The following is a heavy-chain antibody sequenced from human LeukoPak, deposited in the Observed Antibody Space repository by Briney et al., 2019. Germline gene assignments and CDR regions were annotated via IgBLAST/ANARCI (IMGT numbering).Heavy chain of an antibody. CDR1: GFTFSSYS. V-gene: IGHV3-21*01. J-gene: IGHJ6*03. CDR2: ISSSSSYI. CDR3: AKDAHDIVVVPAAIPHYYYMDV. D-gene: IGHD2-2*02. Sequence: GGSLRLSCAASGFTFSSYSMNWVRQAPGKGLEWVSSISSSSSYIYYADSVKGRFTISRDNAKNSLYLQMNSLRAEDTAVYYCAKDAHDIVVVPAAIPHYYYMDVWGKGTTVTVSS.